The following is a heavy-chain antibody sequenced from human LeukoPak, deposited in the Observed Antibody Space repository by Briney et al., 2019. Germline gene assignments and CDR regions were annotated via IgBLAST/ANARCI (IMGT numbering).Heavy chain of an antibody. J-gene: IGHJ3*02. V-gene: IGHV3-7*01. CDR3: VREASGGTKGVSGTFDI. CDR1: GFTFSNSW. Sequence: GGSLRLSCATSGFTFSNSWMSWVRQAPGTGLEWVANIKQDGSGKYYVDSVEGRFTISRDNAKNSLYLQMNSLRAEDTAVYHCVREASGGTKGVSGTFDIWGQGTLVTVSS. CDR2: IKQDGSGK. D-gene: IGHD6-13*01.